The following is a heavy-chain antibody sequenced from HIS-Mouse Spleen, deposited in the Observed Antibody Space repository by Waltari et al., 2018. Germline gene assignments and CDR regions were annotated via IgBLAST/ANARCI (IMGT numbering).Heavy chain of an antibody. V-gene: IGHV3-7*01. D-gene: IGHD6-13*01. CDR3: ARDRRRTAAAGTDY. J-gene: IGHJ4*02. CDR2: IKQDGSEK. Sequence: EVQLVESGGGLVERGGSLRLSCAASGLTFSSYWISWVRQAPGKGLEWVANIKQDGSEKYYVDSVKGRFTISRDNAKNSLYLQMNSLRAEDTAVYYCARDRRRTAAAGTDYWGQGTLVTVSS. CDR1: GLTFSSYW.